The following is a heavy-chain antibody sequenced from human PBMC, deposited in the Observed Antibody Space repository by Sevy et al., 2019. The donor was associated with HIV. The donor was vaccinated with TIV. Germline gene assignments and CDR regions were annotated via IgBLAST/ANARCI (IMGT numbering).Heavy chain of an antibody. J-gene: IGHJ6*02. Sequence: GGSLRLSCAASGFTFSNAWMSWVRQAPGKGLEWVGRIKSKTDGGTTDYAAPVKGRFTISRDDSKNTLYLQMNSLKTEDTAVYYCTTEGGVRYFDWHYYYYGMDVWGQGTTATVSS. CDR2: IKSKTDGGTT. CDR3: TTEGGVRYFDWHYYYYGMDV. V-gene: IGHV3-15*01. D-gene: IGHD3-9*01. CDR1: GFTFSNAW.